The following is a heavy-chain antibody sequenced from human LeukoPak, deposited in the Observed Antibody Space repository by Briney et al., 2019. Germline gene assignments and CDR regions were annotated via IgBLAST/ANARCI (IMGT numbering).Heavy chain of an antibody. CDR3: ARGTAAAGTALFN. CDR1: GFTFSSYG. Sequence: GGSLRLSCAASGFTFSSYGMHWVRQAPGKGLEWVAVISYDGSNKYYADSVKGRFTVSRDNSKNTLYLQIDSLRAEDTAVYYCARGTAAAGTALFNWGQGTLLTVSS. D-gene: IGHD6-13*01. CDR2: ISYDGSNK. V-gene: IGHV3-30*03. J-gene: IGHJ4*02.